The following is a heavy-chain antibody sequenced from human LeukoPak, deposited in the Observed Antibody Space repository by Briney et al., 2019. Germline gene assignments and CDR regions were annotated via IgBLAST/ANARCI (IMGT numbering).Heavy chain of an antibody. V-gene: IGHV4-30-4*01. CDR3: ARDHNDSSGYYYDY. CDR1: GGSISSGDYY. Sequence: PSETLSLTCTVSGGSISSGDYYWSWIRQPPGKGLEWIGYIYYSGSTYYNPSLKSRVTISVDTSKNQFSLKLSSVTAADTAVYYCARDHNDSSGYYYDYWGQGTLVTVSS. J-gene: IGHJ4*02. D-gene: IGHD3-22*01. CDR2: IYYSGST.